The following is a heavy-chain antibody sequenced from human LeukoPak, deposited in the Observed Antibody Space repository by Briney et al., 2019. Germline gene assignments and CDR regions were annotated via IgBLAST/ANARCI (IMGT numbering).Heavy chain of an antibody. V-gene: IGHV4-30-4*08. D-gene: IGHD3/OR15-3a*01. Sequence: KTSETLSLTCTVSGGSISSGDYYWSWIRQPPGKGLEWIGYIYYSGSTYYNPSLKSRVTISVDTSKNQFSLKLSSVTAADTAVYYCARGAEIFGHFGYWGQGTLVTVSS. CDR3: ARGAEIFGHFGY. J-gene: IGHJ4*02. CDR2: IYYSGST. CDR1: GGSISSGDYY.